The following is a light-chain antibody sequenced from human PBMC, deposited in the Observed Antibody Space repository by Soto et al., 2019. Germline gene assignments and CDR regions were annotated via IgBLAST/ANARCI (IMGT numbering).Light chain of an antibody. J-gene: IGKJ4*01. CDR1: QYISSY. V-gene: IGKV1-9*01. Sequence: DIQLTQSPSFLSASVGDRVTITCRASQYISSYLAWYQQKPGKAPNLLIYAASTLQTGVPSRFSGSGSETEFTLTISSLQPEEFATYYCQQLNSYPRTFGGGTKVEIK. CDR3: QQLNSYPRT. CDR2: AAS.